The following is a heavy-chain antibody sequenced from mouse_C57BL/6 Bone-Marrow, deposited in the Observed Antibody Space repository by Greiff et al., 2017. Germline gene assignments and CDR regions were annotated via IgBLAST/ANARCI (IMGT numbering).Heavy chain of an antibody. Sequence: QVQLKQSGPELVKPGASVKISCKASGYTFTDYYINWVKQRPGQGLEWIGMIHPNSGSTNYNEKFKSKATLTVDKSSSTAYMQLRSLTSADSAVDDCAREDYSNYLYAYWGQGTLVTVSA. D-gene: IGHD2-5*01. CDR1: GYTFTDYY. J-gene: IGHJ3*01. CDR2: IHPNSGST. V-gene: IGHV1-77*01. CDR3: AREDYSNYLYAY.